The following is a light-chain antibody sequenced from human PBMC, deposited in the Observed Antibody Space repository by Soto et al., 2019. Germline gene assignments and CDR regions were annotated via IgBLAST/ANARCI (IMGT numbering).Light chain of an antibody. CDR1: SSDVGGYNY. CDR3: SSYAGSNTWV. CDR2: DVN. J-gene: IGLJ3*02. Sequence: QSALTQPRSVSGSPGQSVTISCTGTSSDVGGYNYVSWYQQHPGKAPKLMIFDVNKRPSGVPDRFSGSKSGNTASLTISGLQADDESDYYCSSYAGSNTWVFGGGTQLTVL. V-gene: IGLV2-11*01.